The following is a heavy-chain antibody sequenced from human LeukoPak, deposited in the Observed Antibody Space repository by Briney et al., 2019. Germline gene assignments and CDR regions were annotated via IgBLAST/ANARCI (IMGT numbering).Heavy chain of an antibody. D-gene: IGHD1-26*01. CDR1: GFTVSSNY. Sequence: GGSLRLSCAASGFTVSSNYMGWVRQAPGKGLEWVSILYSGGTTYYPDSVKGRFTISRDNSQNTLYLQMNGLRAEDTAVYYCARSNSGSYYNYFQHWGQGTLVTVSS. V-gene: IGHV3-66*01. CDR3: ARSNSGSYYNYFQH. J-gene: IGHJ1*01. CDR2: LYSGGTT.